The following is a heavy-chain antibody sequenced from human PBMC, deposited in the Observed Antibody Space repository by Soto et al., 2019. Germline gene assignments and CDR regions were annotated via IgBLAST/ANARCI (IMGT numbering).Heavy chain of an antibody. CDR1: GLTFSEYY. CDR2: SSNSGTFA. J-gene: IGHJ4*02. CDR3: AKSRDNYKLLLY. V-gene: IGHV3-11*06. Sequence: VGSRRLSCAASGLTFSEYYMSWIRQAPGKGVEWISYSSNSGTFARYADSVKGRFSISRDNARNSLYLQIDSLRGEDTAISYCAKSRDNYKLLLYWGQGAPVTVSS. D-gene: IGHD1-1*01.